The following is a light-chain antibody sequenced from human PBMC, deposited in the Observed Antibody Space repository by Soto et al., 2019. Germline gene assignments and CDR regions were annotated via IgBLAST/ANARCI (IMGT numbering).Light chain of an antibody. CDR2: DTF. Sequence: DIQMTQSPSSLSASVGARVTITCRASQGIANDLAWYQQRPGKAPERLIYDTFTLASGVPSRFSGSGSGAEFTLTIASLQPEDIATYYCPQDHAYPWTFGQGTKVDIK. CDR1: QGIAND. J-gene: IGKJ1*01. V-gene: IGKV1-17*01. CDR3: PQDHAYPWT.